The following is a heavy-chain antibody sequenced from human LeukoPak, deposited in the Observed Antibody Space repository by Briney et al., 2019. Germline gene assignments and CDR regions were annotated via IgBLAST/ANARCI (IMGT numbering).Heavy chain of an antibody. CDR2: IYHSGST. Sequence: PSETLSLTCTVSGYSISSGYYWGWIRPPPGKGLEWIGSIYHSGSTYYNPSLKSRVTISVDTSKNQSSLKLSSVTAADTAVYYCARVGGRYFDYWGQGTLVTVSS. J-gene: IGHJ4*02. V-gene: IGHV4-38-2*02. CDR1: GYSISSGYY. D-gene: IGHD3-16*01. CDR3: ARVGGRYFDY.